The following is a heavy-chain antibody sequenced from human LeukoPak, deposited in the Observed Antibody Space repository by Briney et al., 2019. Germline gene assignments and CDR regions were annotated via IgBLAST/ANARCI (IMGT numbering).Heavy chain of an antibody. CDR2: IYHSGRT. CDR3: ARRAYNYVYFDY. D-gene: IGHD5-24*01. Sequence: PSETLSLTCAVSGSSISSDYYWGWIRQPPGKGLEWIGSIYHSGRTYYNPSLKSQVSISVDTSKNQFSLKLTSVTAADTAVYYCARRAYNYVYFDYWGQGTLVTVSS. J-gene: IGHJ4*02. CDR1: GSSISSDYY. V-gene: IGHV4-38-2*01.